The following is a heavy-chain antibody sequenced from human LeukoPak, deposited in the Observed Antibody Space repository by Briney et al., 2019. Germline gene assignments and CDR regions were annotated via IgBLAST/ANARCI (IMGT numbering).Heavy chain of an antibody. CDR2: ISHSGNT. Sequence: SGTLSVTCAVSGGSISSSNWWSWVRQPPGKGLEWIGEISHSGNTNYNPSLKSRVTISVDKSKNQFSLKLSSVTAADTAVYYCARFSMIVVVGWFDPWGQGTLVTVSS. V-gene: IGHV4-4*02. J-gene: IGHJ5*02. D-gene: IGHD3-22*01. CDR1: GGSISSSNW. CDR3: ARFSMIVVVGWFDP.